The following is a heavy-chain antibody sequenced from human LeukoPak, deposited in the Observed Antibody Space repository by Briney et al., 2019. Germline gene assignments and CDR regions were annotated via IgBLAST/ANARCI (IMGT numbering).Heavy chain of an antibody. D-gene: IGHD3-3*01. J-gene: IGHJ4*02. CDR3: AKDQIFGVDFSDY. CDR2: ISGSGGST. V-gene: IGHV3-23*01. Sequence: GGSLRLSCAASGFTFSSYAMSWVRQAPGKGLEWVSAISGSGGSTYYADSVKGRFTISRDNSRNTLYLQMNSLRAEDTAVYYCAKDQIFGVDFSDYWGQGTLVTVSS. CDR1: GFTFSSYA.